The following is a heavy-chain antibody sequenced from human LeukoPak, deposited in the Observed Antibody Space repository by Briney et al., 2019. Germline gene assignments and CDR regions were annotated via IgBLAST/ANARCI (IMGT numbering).Heavy chain of an antibody. CDR1: GFTVSSNH. Sequence: GGSLRLSCAASGFTVSSNHMSWVRQAPGKGLEWVSVIYSGGSTYYADSVKGRFTISRDKSKNTLYLQMNSLRAEDTAVYYCGREMDSGSYFLDYWGQGTLVTVSS. D-gene: IGHD1-26*01. V-gene: IGHV3-53*01. J-gene: IGHJ4*02. CDR3: GREMDSGSYFLDY. CDR2: IYSGGST.